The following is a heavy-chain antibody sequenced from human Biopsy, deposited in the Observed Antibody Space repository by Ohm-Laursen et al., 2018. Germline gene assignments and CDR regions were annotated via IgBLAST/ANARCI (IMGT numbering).Heavy chain of an antibody. CDR2: FDREERKT. Sequence: GASVKVSCKVSGYTLTELSIHWVRQTGGKGLEWMGGFDREERKTVYAEKFRGRVTMTEDTSTDTVYMEVTSLRSDDTAVYYCATGPYYDTRFYYNVRPFDFWGQGTLVTVSS. CDR3: ATGPYYDTRFYYNVRPFDF. V-gene: IGHV1-24*01. D-gene: IGHD3-10*01. CDR1: GYTLTELS. J-gene: IGHJ4*02.